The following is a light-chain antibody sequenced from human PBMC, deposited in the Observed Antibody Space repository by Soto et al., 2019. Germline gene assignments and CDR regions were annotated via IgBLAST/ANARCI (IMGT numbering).Light chain of an antibody. Sequence: QSALTQPPSVSAPPGQKVTISCSGSYSNIGDNYVSWYRQVPGTTPKLLIYDNNKRASRIPDRFSGSKSATSATLGITGLQTGDEADYYCAVWDSSLSAVVFGGGTQLTVL. V-gene: IGLV1-51*01. J-gene: IGLJ2*01. CDR2: DNN. CDR1: YSNIGDNY. CDR3: AVWDSSLSAVV.